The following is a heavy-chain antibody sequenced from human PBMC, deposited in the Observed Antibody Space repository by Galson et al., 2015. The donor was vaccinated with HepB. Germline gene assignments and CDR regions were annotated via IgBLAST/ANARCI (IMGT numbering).Heavy chain of an antibody. CDR1: GYTFTGYY. D-gene: IGHD2-15*01. V-gene: IGHV1-2*04. J-gene: IGHJ4*02. Sequence: SVKVSCKASGYTFTGYYMHWVRQAPGQGREWMGWLNPNSGGTNYAQKFQGWVTMTRDTSISTAYMELSRLRSDDTAVYYCARGGAGYCSGGSCLLLGYWGQGTLVTLSS. CDR2: LNPNSGGT. CDR3: ARGGAGYCSGGSCLLLGY.